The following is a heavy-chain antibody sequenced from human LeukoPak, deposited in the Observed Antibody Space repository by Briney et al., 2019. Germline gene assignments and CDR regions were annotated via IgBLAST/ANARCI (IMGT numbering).Heavy chain of an antibody. CDR3: ARTKWLRGEEN. Sequence: SETLSLTCTVSGGSISSSSYYWGWIRQPPGKGLEWIGSIYYSGSTYYNPSLKSRVTISVDASKNQFSLKLSSVTAADTAVYYCARTKWLRGEENWGQGTLVTVSS. D-gene: IGHD5-12*01. J-gene: IGHJ4*02. CDR1: GGSISSSSYY. V-gene: IGHV4-39*07. CDR2: IYYSGST.